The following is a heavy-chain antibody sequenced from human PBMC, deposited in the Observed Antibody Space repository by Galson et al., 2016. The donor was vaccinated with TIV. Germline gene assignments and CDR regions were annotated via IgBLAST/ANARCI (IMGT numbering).Heavy chain of an antibody. Sequence: SVKVSCKVSGGTFGRYAITWVRQAPGQGLEWMGGIIPIFGTTNYAQKFRDRVTITRDTSATTAYMETYMELSSLKSEDTAVYYCVRARVKHFDFWGQGTLVTVSS. CDR2: IIPIFGTT. J-gene: IGHJ4*02. CDR1: GGTFGRYA. V-gene: IGHV1-69*05. CDR3: VRARVKHFDF.